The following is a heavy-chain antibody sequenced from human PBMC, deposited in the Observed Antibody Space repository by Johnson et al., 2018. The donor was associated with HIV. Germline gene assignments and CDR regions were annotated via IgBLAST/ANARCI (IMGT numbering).Heavy chain of an antibody. CDR1: GFTFSTYD. V-gene: IGHV3-13*01. CDR2: IGPAGDT. D-gene: IGHD2-15*01. J-gene: IGHJ3*02. CDR3: ATSLSREDSFDI. Sequence: VQLVESGGGLVQPGGSLRLSCAASGFTFSTYDMHWVRQAAGKGLEWVSAIGPAGDTYYPGPVKGRFTISRENAKNSVSLQMNSLRAEDTALYYCATSLSREDSFDIWGQGTMVTVSS.